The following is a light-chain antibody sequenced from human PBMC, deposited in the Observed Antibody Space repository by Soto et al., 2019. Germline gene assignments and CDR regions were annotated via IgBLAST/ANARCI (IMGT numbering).Light chain of an antibody. CDR3: SSYTITSAPV. V-gene: IGLV2-14*03. CDR2: GVS. CDR1: SSDIGGYNY. J-gene: IGLJ1*01. Sequence: QSALTQPASLFGSPGQSITISCTGTSSDIGGYNYVSWYQKHPGEAPKLVIYGVSNRPSGVSNRFSGSKFDNTASLTISGLQADDEADYYCSSYTITSAPVFGTGTKLT.